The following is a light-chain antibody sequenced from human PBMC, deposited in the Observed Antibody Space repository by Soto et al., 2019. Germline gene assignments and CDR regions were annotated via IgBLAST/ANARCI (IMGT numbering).Light chain of an antibody. J-gene: IGKJ5*01. CDR3: QQRSNWPPT. CDR1: QSVSSY. Sequence: DILLTQSPATLSLSPGDRATLSCRASQSVSSYLAWYQQKPGQAPRLLIYDASNRATGIPARFSGSGSGTDLNLTISRLEPEDFAVYYCQQRSNWPPTCGQGTRLEIK. V-gene: IGKV3-11*01. CDR2: DAS.